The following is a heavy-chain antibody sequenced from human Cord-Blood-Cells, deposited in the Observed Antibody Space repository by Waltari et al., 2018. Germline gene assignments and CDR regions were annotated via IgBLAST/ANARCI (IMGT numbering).Heavy chain of an antibody. CDR2: IYYRGST. CDR3: ARARRDGYNPFDY. Sequence: QVQLQEWGPGLVKPSQTLSFPCTVSGCCIRSGGYSWSWNPQHPGKGLEWMGYIYYRGSTYYNPSLKSRVTRSVEASKNQFSLKLSSVTAADAAVYYCARARRDGYNPFDYWGQGTLVTVSS. V-gene: IGHV4-31*03. D-gene: IGHD5-12*01. J-gene: IGHJ4*02. CDR1: GCCIRSGGYS.